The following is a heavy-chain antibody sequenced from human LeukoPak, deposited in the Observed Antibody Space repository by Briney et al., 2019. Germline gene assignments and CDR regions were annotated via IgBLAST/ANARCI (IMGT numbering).Heavy chain of an antibody. CDR2: ISYDGSNK. J-gene: IGHJ4*02. Sequence: GGSLRLSCAASGFTFSSYAMHWVRQAPGKGLEWVAVISYDGSNKYYADSVKGRFTISRDNSKNTLYLQMNSLRAEDTAVYYCARDSLVVVTPIDYWGQGTLVTVSS. D-gene: IGHD2-21*02. CDR3: ARDSLVVVTPIDY. V-gene: IGHV3-30*04. CDR1: GFTFSSYA.